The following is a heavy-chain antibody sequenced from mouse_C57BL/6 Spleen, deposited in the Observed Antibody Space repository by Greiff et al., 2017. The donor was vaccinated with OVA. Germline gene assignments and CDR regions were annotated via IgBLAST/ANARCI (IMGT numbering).Heavy chain of an antibody. CDR3: AREVYYGSSWYFDV. D-gene: IGHD1-1*01. Sequence: DVKLQESGPGLVKPSQSLSLTCSVTGYSITSGYYWNWIRQFPGNKLEWMGYISYDGSNNYNPSLKNRISITRDTSKNQFFLKLNSVTTEDTATYYCAREVYYGSSWYFDVWGTGTTVTVSS. V-gene: IGHV3-6*01. J-gene: IGHJ1*03. CDR2: ISYDGSN. CDR1: GYSITSGYY.